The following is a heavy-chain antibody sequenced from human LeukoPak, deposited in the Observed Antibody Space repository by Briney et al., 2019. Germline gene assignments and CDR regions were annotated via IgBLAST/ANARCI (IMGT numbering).Heavy chain of an antibody. D-gene: IGHD3/OR15-3a*01. CDR3: ARVISYFDL. Sequence: PGGSLRLSCAASGFTFSRHWMHWVRQGPGKGLEWVSRIKSDGSETQYADSVKGRFTISSDNAHNTLYLQMTSLRPEDTAVYYCARVISYFDLWGQGALVTASS. CDR1: GFTFSRHW. V-gene: IGHV3-74*01. J-gene: IGHJ4*02. CDR2: IKSDGSET.